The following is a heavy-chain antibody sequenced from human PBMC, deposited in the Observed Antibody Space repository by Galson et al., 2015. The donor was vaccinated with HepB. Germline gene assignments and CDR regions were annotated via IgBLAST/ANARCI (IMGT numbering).Heavy chain of an antibody. V-gene: IGHV1-46*01. D-gene: IGHD3-9*01. CDR3: ARSGLRYFDWPVFDY. CDR2: INPSGGST. CDR1: GYTFTSYY. Sequence: SVKVSCKASGYTFTSYYMHWVRQAPGQGLEWMGIINPSGGSTSYAQKFQGRVTMTRDTSASTAYMELSSLRSEDTAVYYCARSGLRYFDWPVFDYWGQGTLVTVSS. J-gene: IGHJ4*02.